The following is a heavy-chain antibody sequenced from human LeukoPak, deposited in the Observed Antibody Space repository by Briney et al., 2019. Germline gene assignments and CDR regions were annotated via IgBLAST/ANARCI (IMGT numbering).Heavy chain of an antibody. J-gene: IGHJ3*02. Sequence: SETLSLTCAVYGGSFSGYYWSWIRQPPGKGLEWIREINHSGSTNYNPSLKSRVTISVDTSKNQFSLKLSSVTAADTAVYYCARGKQWLVPGTDAFDIWGQGTMVTVSS. V-gene: IGHV4-34*01. CDR2: INHSGST. CDR3: ARGKQWLVPGTDAFDI. CDR1: GGSFSGYY. D-gene: IGHD6-19*01.